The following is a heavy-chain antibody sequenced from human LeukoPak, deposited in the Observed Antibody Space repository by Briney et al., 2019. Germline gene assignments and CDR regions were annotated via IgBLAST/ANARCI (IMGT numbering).Heavy chain of an antibody. J-gene: IGHJ4*02. Sequence: SETLSLTCAVYGGSFSGYYWSWIRQPPGKGLEWIGEINHSGSTNYNPSLKRRVTISVDTSKNQFSLKLSSVTAADTAVYYCARGPFGGVTNQYYFDYWGQGTLVTVSS. D-gene: IGHD3-16*01. CDR1: GGSFSGYY. V-gene: IGHV4-34*01. CDR3: ARGPFGGVTNQYYFDY. CDR2: INHSGST.